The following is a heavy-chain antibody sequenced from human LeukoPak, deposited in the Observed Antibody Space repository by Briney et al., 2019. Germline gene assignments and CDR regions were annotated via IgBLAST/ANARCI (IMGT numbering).Heavy chain of an antibody. V-gene: IGHV4-31*03. CDR1: GGSISSGGYY. Sequence: PSQTLSLTCTVSGGSISSGGYYWSWIRQHPGKGLEWIGYIYYSGSTYYNPSLKSRVTISVDTSKNQFSLKLSSVTAADTAVYYCARLTSHYDFWSGYFDYWGQGTLVTVSS. J-gene: IGHJ4*02. CDR3: ARLTSHYDFWSGYFDY. CDR2: IYYSGST. D-gene: IGHD3-3*01.